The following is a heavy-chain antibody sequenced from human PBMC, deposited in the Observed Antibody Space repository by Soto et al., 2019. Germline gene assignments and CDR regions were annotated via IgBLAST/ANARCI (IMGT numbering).Heavy chain of an antibody. CDR1: GYTFTSYG. V-gene: IGHV1-18*04. J-gene: IGHJ6*02. CDR3: ARSRPLLRYFDWLPYYYYYYGMDV. CDR2: ISAYNGNT. D-gene: IGHD3-9*01. Sequence: GASVKVSCKASGYTFTSYGISWVRQAPGQGLEWMGWISAYNGNTNYAQKLQGRVTMTTDTSTSTAYMELRSLRSDDTAMYYCARSRPLLRYFDWLPYYYYYYGMDVWGQGTTVTVSS.